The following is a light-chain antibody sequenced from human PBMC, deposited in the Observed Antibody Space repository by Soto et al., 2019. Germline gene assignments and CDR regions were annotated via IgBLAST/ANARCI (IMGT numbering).Light chain of an antibody. CDR1: QSVDSNY. CDR3: HQYGSSPPWT. J-gene: IGKJ1*01. Sequence: EIVLTQSPGTLSLSPGEEATLSCRASQSVDSNYLAWYQQKPGQPPRLLIYAASSRAAGIPDRFSGSGSRTDFTLTISRLEPADFAVYYCHQYGSSPPWTFGQGTKVDI. V-gene: IGKV3-20*01. CDR2: AAS.